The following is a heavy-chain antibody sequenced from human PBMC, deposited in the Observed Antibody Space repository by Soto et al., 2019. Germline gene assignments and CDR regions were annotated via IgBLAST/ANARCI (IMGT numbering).Heavy chain of an antibody. J-gene: IGHJ4*02. V-gene: IGHV3-30-3*01. CDR3: ARCAVSQSGTIDY. CDR1: GFTFSSYA. D-gene: IGHD3-10*01. CDR2: ISYDGSNK. Sequence: QVQLVESGGGVVQPGRSLRLSCAASGFTFSSYAMHWVHQAPGKGLEWVAVISYDGSNKYNADSGNGRFTISRDNSKNTLYLQMNSLRAEDTALYYCARCAVSQSGTIDYWGQGTLGSASS.